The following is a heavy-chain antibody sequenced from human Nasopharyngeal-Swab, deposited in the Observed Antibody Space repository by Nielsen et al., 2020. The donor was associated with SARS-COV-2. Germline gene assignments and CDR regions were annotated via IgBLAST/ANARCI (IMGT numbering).Heavy chain of an antibody. Sequence: GESLKISCAASGFTFSTYSMNWIRQAPGKGLEWIASIRSDSSSSYYADSVKGRFTVSRDNAQKSLYLQMNSLRAEDTAVYYCARDGLDYDFWSAYFMDVWGQGTTVTVSS. CDR1: GFTFSTYS. CDR3: ARDGLDYDFWSAYFMDV. CDR2: IRSDSSSS. D-gene: IGHD3-3*01. V-gene: IGHV3-48*04. J-gene: IGHJ6*02.